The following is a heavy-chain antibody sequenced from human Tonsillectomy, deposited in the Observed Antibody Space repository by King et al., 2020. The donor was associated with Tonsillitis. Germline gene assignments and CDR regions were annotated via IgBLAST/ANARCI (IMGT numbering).Heavy chain of an antibody. CDR2: IWYYGNNK. Sequence: VQLVESGGGVVQPGGSLRLSCTASGFTFSTYGMHWVRQAPGKGLECVAFIWYYGNNKYYADSVKGRFTISRDNSKNTLYLQMNSLRAGDTAMYYCAKGVTTHYYYDMDVWGQGTTVTVSS. J-gene: IGHJ6*02. V-gene: IGHV3-30*02. CDR1: GFTFSTYG. D-gene: IGHD4-17*01. CDR3: AKGVTTHYYYDMDV.